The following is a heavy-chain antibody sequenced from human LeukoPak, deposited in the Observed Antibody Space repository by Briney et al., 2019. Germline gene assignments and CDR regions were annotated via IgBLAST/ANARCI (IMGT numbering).Heavy chain of an antibody. D-gene: IGHD4-17*01. Sequence: GGSLGLSCAASGFTFRNYVIHWVRQAPGKGLEWVAVTSSDLNVKLYADSVKGRFTISRDNSKNTLYLQMNSLRAEDTAVYYCANEIRPNDYWGQGTQVTVSS. CDR3: ANEIRPNDY. CDR1: GFTFRNYV. CDR2: TSSDLNVK. V-gene: IGHV3-30*18. J-gene: IGHJ4*02.